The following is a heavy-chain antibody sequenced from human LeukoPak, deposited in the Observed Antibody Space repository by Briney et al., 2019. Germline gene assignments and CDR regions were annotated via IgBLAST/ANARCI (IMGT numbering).Heavy chain of an antibody. Sequence: PSETLSLTCTVSGGSISSSSYYWGWIRQPPGKGLEWIGSIYYSGSTYHNPSLKSRVTISVDTSKNQFSLKLSSVTAADTAVYYCARHRGGGDWPHFDYWGQGTLVTVSS. V-gene: IGHV4-39*01. CDR2: IYYSGST. CDR1: GGSISSSSYY. J-gene: IGHJ4*02. CDR3: ARHRGGGDWPHFDY. D-gene: IGHD2-21*01.